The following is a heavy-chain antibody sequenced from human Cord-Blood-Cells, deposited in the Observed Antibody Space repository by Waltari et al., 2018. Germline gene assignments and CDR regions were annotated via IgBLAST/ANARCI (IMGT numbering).Heavy chain of an antibody. V-gene: IGHV4-30-4*01. D-gene: IGHD5-12*01. J-gene: IGHJ4*02. CDR1: GGSISSGDYY. Sequence: QVQLQESGPGLVKPSQTLSLTCTVSGGSISSGDYYWSCIRQPPGKGLVWIGYIYYSGSTYYNPSLKSRVTISVYTSKNQLSLKLSSVTAADTAVYYCARHVLYSGPFDYWGQGTLVTVSS. CDR2: IYYSGST. CDR3: ARHVLYSGPFDY.